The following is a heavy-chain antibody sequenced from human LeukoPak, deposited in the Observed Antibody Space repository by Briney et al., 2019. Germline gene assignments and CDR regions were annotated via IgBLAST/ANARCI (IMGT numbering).Heavy chain of an antibody. CDR1: GGSISSSSYY. Sequence: SETLSLTCTVSGGSISSSSYYWGWIRQPPGKGLEWIGSIYYSGSTYYNPSLKSRVTISVDTSKNQFSLKLSSVTAADTAVYYCARASRSLDDYGDPVPWGYYYGMDVWGQGTTVTVSS. CDR3: ARASRSLDDYGDPVPWGYYYGMDV. D-gene: IGHD4-17*01. V-gene: IGHV4-39*07. J-gene: IGHJ6*02. CDR2: IYYSGST.